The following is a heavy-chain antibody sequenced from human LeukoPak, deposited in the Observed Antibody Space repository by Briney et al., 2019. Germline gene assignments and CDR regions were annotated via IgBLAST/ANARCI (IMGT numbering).Heavy chain of an antibody. CDR2: INPNSGGT. CDR3: ARDPLRMYYYDSSGYPN. V-gene: IGHV1-2*02. D-gene: IGHD3-22*01. Sequence: EASVKVSCKASGYTFTGYYMHWVRQAPGQGLAWMGWINPNSGGTNYAQKFQGRVTMTRDTSISTAYMELSRLRSDDTAVYYCARDPLRMYYYDSSGYPNWGQGTLVTVSS. CDR1: GYTFTGYY. J-gene: IGHJ4*02.